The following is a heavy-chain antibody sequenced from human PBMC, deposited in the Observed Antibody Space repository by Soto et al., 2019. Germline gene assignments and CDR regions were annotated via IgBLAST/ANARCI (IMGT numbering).Heavy chain of an antibody. J-gene: IGHJ4*02. V-gene: IGHV1-2*02. CDR2: INPNSGGT. CDR1: GYTCSDNY. CDR3: AREPATAKPEGVDF. D-gene: IGHD1-1*01. Sequence: SVEVSCKDSGYTCSDNYIHWVRQAQGQGLEWMGWINPNSGGTKYAPKFQGGVTMTRDTSITTAYMELSRLRSGDTAVYYCAREPATAKPEGVDFWGQGTLVTVSS.